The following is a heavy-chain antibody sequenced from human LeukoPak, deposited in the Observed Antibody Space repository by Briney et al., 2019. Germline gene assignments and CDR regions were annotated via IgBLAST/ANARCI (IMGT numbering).Heavy chain of an antibody. D-gene: IGHD2-21*02. CDR2: ISGSGGST. CDR1: GFTFSSYA. Sequence: GGSLRLSCAASGFTFSSYAMSWVRQAPGKGLEWVSAISGSGGSTYYADSVKGRFTISRDNSKNTLYLQMNSLRAEDTAVYYCAKDTRAYCGGDCSPQGAFDIWGQGTMVTVSS. J-gene: IGHJ3*02. CDR3: AKDTRAYCGGDCSPQGAFDI. V-gene: IGHV3-23*01.